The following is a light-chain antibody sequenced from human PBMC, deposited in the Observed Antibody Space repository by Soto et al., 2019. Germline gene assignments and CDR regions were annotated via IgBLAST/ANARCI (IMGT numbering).Light chain of an antibody. V-gene: IGLV2-23*02. CDR3: CSDAGSSSYV. Sequence: QSVLTQPASVSGSLGQSITISCTRPSSDVWSFNFVSWYQQHPDKAPQVLIYEVTKRPPGVSNRFSGSKSGNTASLTISGLPAEGEADYYCCSDAGSSSYVLGTGTKLTVL. CDR2: EVT. CDR1: SSDVWSFNF. J-gene: IGLJ1*01.